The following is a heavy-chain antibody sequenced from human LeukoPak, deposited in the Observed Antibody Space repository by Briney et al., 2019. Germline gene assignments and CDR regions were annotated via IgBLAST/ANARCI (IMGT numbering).Heavy chain of an antibody. Sequence: GGSLRLSCAASGFTFSSYGMHWVRQAPGKGLEWVAVISYDGSNKYYADSVKGRFTISRDNSKNTLYLQMNSLRAEDTAVYYCARAQYYYDSSGYYVAEAFDIWGQGTMVTVSS. V-gene: IGHV3-30*19. D-gene: IGHD3-22*01. J-gene: IGHJ3*02. CDR2: ISYDGSNK. CDR3: ARAQYYYDSSGYYVAEAFDI. CDR1: GFTFSSYG.